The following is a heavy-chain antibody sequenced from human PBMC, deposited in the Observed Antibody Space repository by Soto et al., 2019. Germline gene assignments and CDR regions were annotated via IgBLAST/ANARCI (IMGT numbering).Heavy chain of an antibody. J-gene: IGHJ4*02. CDR1: GGSISSSSYY. Sequence: PSETLSLTCTVSGGSISSSSYYWGWIRQPPGKGLEWIGSIYYSGSTYYNPSLKSRVTISVDTPKNQFSLKLSSVTAADTAVYYCARHVYGSGSYYDYWGQGTLVTVSS. CDR3: ARHVYGSGSYYDY. V-gene: IGHV4-39*01. D-gene: IGHD3-10*01. CDR2: IYYSGST.